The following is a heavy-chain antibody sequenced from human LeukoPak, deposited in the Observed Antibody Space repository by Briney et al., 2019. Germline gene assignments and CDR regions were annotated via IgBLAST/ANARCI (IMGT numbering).Heavy chain of an antibody. Sequence: ASVKVSCKASGYTFTGYYMHWVRQAPGQGLEWMGWINPNSGGTNYAQKFQGRVTMTRDTSISTAYMELSRLRSDDTAVYYCARVWSDSGTYYDDRGAFDYWGQGTLVTASS. V-gene: IGHV1-2*02. CDR1: GYTFTGYY. J-gene: IGHJ4*02. CDR3: ARVWSDSGTYYDDRGAFDY. CDR2: INPNSGGT. D-gene: IGHD1-26*01.